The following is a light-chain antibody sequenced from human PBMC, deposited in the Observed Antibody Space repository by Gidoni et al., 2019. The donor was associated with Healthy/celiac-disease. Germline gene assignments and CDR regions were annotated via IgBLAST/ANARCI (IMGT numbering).Light chain of an antibody. CDR3: QQSYSAPWT. Sequence: EIQMTQSPSSLSASVGDRVTIACRASQTISTFLNWYQQKPGKAPNLLIYAASSSQSGVPSRFSGSGSGTDFTLTISSLQPEDFATYYCQQSYSAPWTFGQGTKVEIK. CDR2: AAS. V-gene: IGKV1-39*01. CDR1: QTISTF. J-gene: IGKJ1*01.